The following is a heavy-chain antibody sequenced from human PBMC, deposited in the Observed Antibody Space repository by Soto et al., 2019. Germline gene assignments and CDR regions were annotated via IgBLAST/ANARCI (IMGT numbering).Heavy chain of an antibody. J-gene: IGHJ6*02. D-gene: IGHD2-2*01. CDR3: ARERVRVVAATITHYYGMDV. CDR1: GFSSSPYW. V-gene: IGHV3-7*03. CDR2: IKPDGSEK. Sequence: EVQLVESGGGLVQPGGSLRLSCEASGFSSSPYWMSWVRQAPGKGLEWVANIKPDGSEKYYLDSVKGRFTISRDNANNSLFLQRNSLRADDTAVYYCARERVRVVAATITHYYGMDVWGQGTTVTVSS.